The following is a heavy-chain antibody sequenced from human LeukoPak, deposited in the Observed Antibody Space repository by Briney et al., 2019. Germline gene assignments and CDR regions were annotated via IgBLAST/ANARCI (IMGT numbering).Heavy chain of an antibody. Sequence: GGSLRLSCAASGFTFSSYDMTWVRQAPGRGLEWVSSISGSGGRTYYADSVKGRFTISRDNSKNTLYLQMDSLRAEDTAVYYCAGSWSPYDAFDIWGQGTMVSVSS. CDR2: ISGSGGRT. D-gene: IGHD6-13*01. CDR1: GFTFSSYD. J-gene: IGHJ3*02. CDR3: AGSWSPYDAFDI. V-gene: IGHV3-23*01.